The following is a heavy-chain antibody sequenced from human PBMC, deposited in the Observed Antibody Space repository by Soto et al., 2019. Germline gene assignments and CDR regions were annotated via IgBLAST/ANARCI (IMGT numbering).Heavy chain of an antibody. CDR1: GGSLSSYF. D-gene: IGHD5-12*01. V-gene: IGHV4-59*01. J-gene: IGHJ4*02. CDR2: ISYSGST. Sequence: VQLQESGPGLVKPSETLSLTCTVSGGSLSSYFWTWIRQPPGKGLEWIGYISYSGSTSYNPSFKSRVYIAVDTSKNQFYLKLNSVTAADTAVYFCARTTFSAYDSLSYWGQGTLVTVSS. CDR3: ARTTFSAYDSLSY.